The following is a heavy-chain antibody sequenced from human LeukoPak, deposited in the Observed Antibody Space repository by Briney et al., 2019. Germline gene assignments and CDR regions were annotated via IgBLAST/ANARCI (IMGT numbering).Heavy chain of an antibody. V-gene: IGHV3-7*01. Sequence: GGSLRLSCAASGLAFSTNSMSWVRQAPGKGLEWVANIKGDGSKQYYVDSVKGRFTISRDNAKNSLYLQMYSLTAEDTAVYYCARDGDHSCGDYWGQGTLVTASS. CDR1: GLAFSTNS. J-gene: IGHJ4*02. CDR2: IKGDGSKQ. CDR3: ARDGDHSCGDY. D-gene: IGHD2-2*01.